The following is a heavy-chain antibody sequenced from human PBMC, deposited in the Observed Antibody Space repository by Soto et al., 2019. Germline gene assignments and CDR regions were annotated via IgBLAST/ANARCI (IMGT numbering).Heavy chain of an antibody. D-gene: IGHD3-3*01. V-gene: IGHV4-34*01. CDR1: GGSFSGYY. J-gene: IGHJ5*02. CDR3: ARGRYYDFWSGYYTNWFDP. Sequence: SETLSLTCAVYGGSFSGYYWSWIRQPPGKGLEWIGEINHSGSTNYNPSLKSRVTISVDTSKNQFSLKLSSVTAADTAVYYSARGRYYDFWSGYYTNWFDPWGQGTLVTVSS. CDR2: INHSGST.